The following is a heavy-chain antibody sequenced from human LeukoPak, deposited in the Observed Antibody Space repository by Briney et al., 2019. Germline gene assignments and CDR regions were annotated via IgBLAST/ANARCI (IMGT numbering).Heavy chain of an antibody. CDR1: GASISSSSYY. Sequence: PSETPSLTCAVSGASISSSSYYWGWIRQPPGKGLEWIGSIYYSGSTHYNPSLKSRVTISVDTSKSQFSLKLSSVTPADTAVYYCARRLPMVENNGDYFDYWGQGTLVTVSS. D-gene: IGHD1/OR15-1a*01. J-gene: IGHJ4*02. V-gene: IGHV4-39*01. CDR2: IYYSGST. CDR3: ARRLPMVENNGDYFDY.